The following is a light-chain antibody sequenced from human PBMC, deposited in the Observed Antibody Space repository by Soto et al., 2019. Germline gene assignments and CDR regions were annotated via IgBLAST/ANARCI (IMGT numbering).Light chain of an antibody. CDR1: STNVGAYTY. CDR3: CSYGGSSTWL. V-gene: IGLV2-11*01. CDR2: DVT. Sequence: QSALTQPSSVSGSPGQSVTISCTGTSTNVGAYTYVSWYQHHPGKAPKFLIYDVTRRPSGVPDRFSGSKSGNTASLTISGLQAEDEADYYCCSYGGSSTWLFGGGTQLTVL. J-gene: IGLJ3*02.